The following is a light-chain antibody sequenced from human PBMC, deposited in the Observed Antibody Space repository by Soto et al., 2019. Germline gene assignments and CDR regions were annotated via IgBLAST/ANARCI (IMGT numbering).Light chain of an antibody. CDR2: AAS. V-gene: IGKV1-12*01. J-gene: IGKJ4*01. CDR3: QRANSFPLT. CDR1: QVISSW. Sequence: DIQMTQSPSSVSASVGDRVTITCRASQVISSWLAWYQQKPGKAHKLLIYAASSLQSGVPSRFSGSGSGTAFTLTISSLQPEDFATYYCQRANSFPLTFGGGTKVEIK.